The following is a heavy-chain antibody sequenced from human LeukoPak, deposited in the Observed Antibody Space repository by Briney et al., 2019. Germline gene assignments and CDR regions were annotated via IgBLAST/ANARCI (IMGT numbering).Heavy chain of an antibody. J-gene: IGHJ4*02. CDR3: AKPGVDYHDSSGYYGRGGRYFDY. CDR1: GFTFSSYW. Sequence: GGSLRLSCAASGFTFSSYWMSWVRQAPGKGLEWVASIKQDGSEKYYVDSVKGRFTISRDNSKNTLYLQMNSLRAEDTAVYYCAKPGVDYHDSSGYYGRGGRYFDYWGQGTLVTVSS. D-gene: IGHD3-22*01. V-gene: IGHV3-7*03. CDR2: IKQDGSEK.